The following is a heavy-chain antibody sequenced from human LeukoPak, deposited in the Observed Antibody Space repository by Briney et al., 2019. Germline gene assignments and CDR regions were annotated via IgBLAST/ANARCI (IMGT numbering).Heavy chain of an antibody. V-gene: IGHV3-21*01. J-gene: IGHJ6*03. CDR3: VRDSSSWYVPYYYYMDV. CDR2: ISSSSSYI. D-gene: IGHD6-13*01. Sequence: GGSLRLSCAASGFTFSSYGMHWVRQAPGKGLEWVSSISSSSSYIYYADSVKGRFTISRDNAKNSLYLQMNGLRAEDTAVYYCVRDSSSWYVPYYYYMDVWGKGTTVTVSS. CDR1: GFTFSSYG.